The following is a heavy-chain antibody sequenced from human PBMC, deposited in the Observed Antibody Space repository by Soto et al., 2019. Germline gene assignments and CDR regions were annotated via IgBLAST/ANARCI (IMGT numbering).Heavy chain of an antibody. V-gene: IGHV1-69*06. CDR3: ARVGDIVVVPAAPWCGP. J-gene: IGHJ5*02. Sequence: SVKVSCKASGSTFSSYAISWVRQAPGQGLEWMGGIIPIFGTANYAKKVQGRVKITADKSTSTAYMPLSSLRSGDTAVYYCARVGDIVVVPAAPWCGPWGPGTLVTVSS. CDR2: IIPIFGTA. CDR1: GSTFSSYA. D-gene: IGHD2-2*01.